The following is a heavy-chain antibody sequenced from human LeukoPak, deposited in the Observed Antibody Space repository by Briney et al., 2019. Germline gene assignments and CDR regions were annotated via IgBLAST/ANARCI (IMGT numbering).Heavy chain of an antibody. CDR2: VSGNGGST. J-gene: IGHJ4*02. V-gene: IGHV3-23*01. CDR1: GFTFSTYA. CDR3: AKSPGSTYLFDY. D-gene: IGHD2-2*01. Sequence: PGGSLRLSCAASGFTFSTYAMSWVRQAPGKGLEWVSAVSGNGGSTNYADSVKGRFTISRDNSKNTVYLQMNSLRAEDTAVYYCAKSPGSTYLFDYWGQGTLVTVSP.